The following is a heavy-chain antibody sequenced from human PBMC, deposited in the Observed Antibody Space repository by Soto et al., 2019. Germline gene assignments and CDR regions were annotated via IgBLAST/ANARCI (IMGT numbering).Heavy chain of an antibody. CDR1: GESISSGGYY. D-gene: IGHD6-6*01. J-gene: IGHJ4*02. V-gene: IGHV4-31*03. Sequence: QVQLQESGPGLVKPSQTLSLTCSVSGESISSGGYYWSWIRHHPGKGLEWIGYIYDSESAYYNPSLKRRVTISMDTSKNHFAMRLSSVTAADTAVYYCARASSSSSAADYWGQGILVTVSA. CDR2: IYDSESA. CDR3: ARASSSSSAADY.